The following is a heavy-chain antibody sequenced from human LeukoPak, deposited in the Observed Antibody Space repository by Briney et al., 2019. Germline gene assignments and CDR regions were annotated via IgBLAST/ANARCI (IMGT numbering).Heavy chain of an antibody. CDR3: ARRANSNRWYYFDN. Sequence: SETLSLTCTVSGDYFSSTSYYWGWIRQPPGKGLEWIGTLYYRGSTYYNPSLKSRVTISVDTSKSQFSLKLSSVTAADTAVYYCARRANSNRWYYFDNWGQGTLVTVSS. D-gene: IGHD2/OR15-2a*01. CDR1: GDYFSSTSYY. V-gene: IGHV4-39*01. CDR2: LYYRGST. J-gene: IGHJ4*02.